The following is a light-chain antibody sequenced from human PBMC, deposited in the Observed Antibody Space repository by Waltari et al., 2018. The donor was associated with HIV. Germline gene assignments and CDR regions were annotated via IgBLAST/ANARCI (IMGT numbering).Light chain of an antibody. J-gene: IGLJ3*02. CDR1: YGSVSSTYY. CDR3: ALYMGSGTWV. Sequence: QTVVTQEPSLSVSPGGTVTLTCALTYGSVSSTYYPSWYQQTPGQAPRTLIYSTNTRSSGVPDRFSGSILGNKAALTITGAQADDESVYYCALYMGSGTWVFGGGTKLTVL. CDR2: STN. V-gene: IGLV8-61*01.